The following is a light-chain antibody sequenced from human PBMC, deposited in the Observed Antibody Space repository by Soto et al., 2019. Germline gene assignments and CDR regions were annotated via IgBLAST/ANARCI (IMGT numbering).Light chain of an antibody. CDR3: QQYGSSPWT. V-gene: IGKV3-20*01. CDR1: QSVSSSY. J-gene: IGKJ1*01. CDR2: GAS. Sequence: EIVLTQSPGTLSSSPGERATFSCRASQSVSSSYLAWYQQKPGQAPRLLIYGASSRATGIPDRFSGSGSGTAFTLTISRLEPEDFAVYYCQQYGSSPWTFGQGTKVEIK.